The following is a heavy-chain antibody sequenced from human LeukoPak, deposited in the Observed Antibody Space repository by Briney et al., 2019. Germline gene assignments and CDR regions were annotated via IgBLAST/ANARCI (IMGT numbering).Heavy chain of an antibody. D-gene: IGHD4-11*01. Sequence: SETLSLTCAVYGGSFSGYYWSWIRQPPGKGLEWIGEINHSGSTNYNPSLKSRVTISVDTSKNQFSLKLSSVTAADTAVYYCARRMTTATAGYYYYMDVCGKGTTVTVSS. CDR1: GGSFSGYY. J-gene: IGHJ6*03. CDR2: INHSGST. V-gene: IGHV4-34*01. CDR3: ARRMTTATAGYYYYMDV.